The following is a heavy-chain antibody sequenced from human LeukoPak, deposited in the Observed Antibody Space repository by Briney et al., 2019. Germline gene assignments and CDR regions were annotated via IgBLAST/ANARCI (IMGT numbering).Heavy chain of an antibody. Sequence: PGGSLRLSCAASGFTFSNNWMTWVRQAPGKGLEWVASVKKDASEKYYVDSVKGRFTISRDNAKNSLYLQMNSLRAEDTAVYYCARTPGRYNWNYYMDVWGKGTTVTVSS. J-gene: IGHJ6*03. CDR1: GFTFSNNW. CDR3: ARTPGRYNWNYYMDV. CDR2: VKKDASEK. D-gene: IGHD1-20*01. V-gene: IGHV3-7*01.